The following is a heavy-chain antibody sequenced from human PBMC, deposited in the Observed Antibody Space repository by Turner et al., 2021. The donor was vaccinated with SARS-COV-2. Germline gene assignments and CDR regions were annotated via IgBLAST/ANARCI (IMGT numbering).Heavy chain of an antibody. J-gene: IGHJ4*02. V-gene: IGHV4-39*01. CDR2: IYYSGKT. Sequence: QLQLLESGPGLVKTSDILSLTCTVSGGSISSSSYYWGWLRQPPGKGLEWLGYIYYSGKTYYNPDLKSRVSISVDTTKNQFSLKLSSVTTAEEAVYYCARQSTGLRGDDFDYWGQGTLVTVSS. D-gene: IGHD3-10*01. CDR1: GGSISSSSYY. CDR3: ARQSTGLRGDDFDY.